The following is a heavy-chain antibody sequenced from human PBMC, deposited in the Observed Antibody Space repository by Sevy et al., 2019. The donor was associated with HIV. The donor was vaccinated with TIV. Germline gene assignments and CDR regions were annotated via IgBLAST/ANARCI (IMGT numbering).Heavy chain of an antibody. Sequence: GGPLRLSCAASGFTFSSYGMSWVRQAPGKGLEWVSVISDIGNTYYADSVKGRFTMSRDNSKNTLYLQMNSLRAEDTAVYYCAKCLAALPGYYYGVDVWGQGTTVTVSS. J-gene: IGHJ6*02. CDR2: ISDIGNT. CDR1: GFTFSSYG. D-gene: IGHD6-6*01. CDR3: AKCLAALPGYYYGVDV. V-gene: IGHV3-23*01.